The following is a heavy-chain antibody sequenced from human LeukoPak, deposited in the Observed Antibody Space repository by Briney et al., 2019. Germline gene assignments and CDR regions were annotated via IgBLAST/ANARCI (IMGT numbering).Heavy chain of an antibody. J-gene: IGHJ4*02. CDR2: INSAGSTM. V-gene: IGHV3-21*01. D-gene: IGHD1-26*01. CDR1: GFTFSDST. Sequence: GGSLRLSCAASGFTFSDSTMNWVRQASGKGLEWVASINSAGSTMHYADSVKGRLTISRDNAKNSLYLQLNSLRAEDTAVYNCARCGGSSSFDYWGQGTLVTVSS. CDR3: ARCGGSSSFDY.